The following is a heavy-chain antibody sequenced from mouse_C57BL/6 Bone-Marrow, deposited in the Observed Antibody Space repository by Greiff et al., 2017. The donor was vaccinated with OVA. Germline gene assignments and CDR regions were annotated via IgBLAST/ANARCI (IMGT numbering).Heavy chain of an antibody. CDR3: ARNYGSREYYFDY. Sequence: QVQLKESGAELAKPGASVKLSCKASGYTFTSYWMHWVKQRPGQGLEWIGYINPSSGYTKYNQKFKDKATLTADKSSSTAYMQLSSLTYEDSAVYYCARNYGSREYYFDYWGQGTTLTVSS. CDR2: INPSSGYT. CDR1: GYTFTSYW. V-gene: IGHV1-7*01. J-gene: IGHJ2*01. D-gene: IGHD1-1*01.